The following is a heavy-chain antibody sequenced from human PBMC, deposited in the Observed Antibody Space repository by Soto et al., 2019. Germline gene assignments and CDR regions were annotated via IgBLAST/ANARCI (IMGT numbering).Heavy chain of an antibody. Sequence: PGGSLRLSCAASGFTVSSNYMSRVRQAPGKGLEWVSVIYSGGSTYYADSVKGRFTISRDNSKNTLYLQMNSLRAEDTAVYYCAVEMATMGQDYWGQGTLVTVSS. CDR2: IYSGGST. V-gene: IGHV3-53*01. CDR1: GFTVSSNY. D-gene: IGHD5-12*01. J-gene: IGHJ4*02. CDR3: AVEMATMGQDY.